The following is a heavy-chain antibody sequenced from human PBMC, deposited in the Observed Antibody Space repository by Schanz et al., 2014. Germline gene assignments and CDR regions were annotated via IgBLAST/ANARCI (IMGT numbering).Heavy chain of an antibody. J-gene: IGHJ3*01. CDR1: GFTVSTNY. D-gene: IGHD5-12*01. V-gene: IGHV3-53*01. Sequence: EVQLVESGGGLIQPGGSLRLSCAVSGFTVSTNYMSWVRQAPGKGLEWVSSLYIGGGSTRYADSVKGRFIISRDSSKNXXFLQMNSLRADDTAVYFCARDEGRDGYNLAFDVWGQGTLVTVSS. CDR3: ARDEGRDGYNLAFDV. CDR2: LYIGGGST.